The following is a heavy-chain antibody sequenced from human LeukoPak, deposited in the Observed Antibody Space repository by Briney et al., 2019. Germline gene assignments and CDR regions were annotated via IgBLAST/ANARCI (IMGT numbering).Heavy chain of an antibody. V-gene: IGHV4-34*01. Sequence: SEILSLTCGVYGESFSGYYWSWIRQPPGKGLEWIGEINQSGSTNYNPSLKSRVTISIDTSKNQFSLKLTSVTAADTAVYYCARGLVQWLVRSYYYYGMDVWGQGTTVTVSS. J-gene: IGHJ6*02. CDR3: ARGLVQWLVRSYYYYGMDV. CDR2: INQSGST. D-gene: IGHD6-19*01. CDR1: GESFSGYY.